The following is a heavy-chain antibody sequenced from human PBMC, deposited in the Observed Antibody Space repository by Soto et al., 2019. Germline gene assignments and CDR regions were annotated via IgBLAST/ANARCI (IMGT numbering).Heavy chain of an antibody. CDR2: INPNSGGT. Sequence: QVQLVQSGAEVKKPGASVKVSCKAYGYTFTGYYMHCVRQAPGQGLEWMGWINPNSGGTNYAQKFQGRVTMSRDTSVSTAYMELSRLRSDDTAVYYCAEVRNYYYGMDVWGQGTKVTVSS. CDR1: GYTFTGYY. CDR3: AEVRNYYYGMDV. J-gene: IGHJ6*02. V-gene: IGHV1-2*02.